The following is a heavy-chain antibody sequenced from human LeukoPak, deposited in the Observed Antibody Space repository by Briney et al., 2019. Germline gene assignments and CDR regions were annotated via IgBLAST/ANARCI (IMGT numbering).Heavy chain of an antibody. J-gene: IGHJ6*04. Sequence: GESLRISCKGSGYSFTSYWISWVRQMPGKGLEWMGRIGPSDSYTNYSPSFQGHVTISADKSISTAYLQWSSLKASDTAMYYCARMTMVRGVTYYYGMDVWGKGTTVTVSS. CDR3: ARMTMVRGVTYYYGMDV. CDR2: IGPSDSYT. D-gene: IGHD3-10*01. V-gene: IGHV5-10-1*01. CDR1: GYSFTSYW.